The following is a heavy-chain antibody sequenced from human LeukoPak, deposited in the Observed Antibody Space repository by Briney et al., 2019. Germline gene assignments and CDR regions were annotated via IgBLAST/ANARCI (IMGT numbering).Heavy chain of an antibody. V-gene: IGHV3-30*04. J-gene: IGHJ4*02. Sequence: GRSLRLSCETSGFIFSTYAMHWVRQAPGKGPECVASISLSGKNKYYTDSVMGRLTVSRDDSRNTLYLQMDSLRVEDTAVYYCAKDDYGFDYWGQGTLVTVSS. CDR2: ISLSGKNK. CDR1: GFIFSTYA. CDR3: AKDDYGFDY. D-gene: IGHD4/OR15-4a*01.